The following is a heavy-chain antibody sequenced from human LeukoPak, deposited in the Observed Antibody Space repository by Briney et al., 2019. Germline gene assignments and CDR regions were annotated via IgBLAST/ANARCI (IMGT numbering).Heavy chain of an antibody. Sequence: GASVKVSCKASGYTFTSYGISWVRQAPGQGLEWMGWISAYNGNTNYAQKLQGRVTMTTDTSTSTAYMELRSLRSDDTAVYYCARGDSRDGYNFWYYFDYWGQGTLVTVSS. CDR1: GYTFTSYG. CDR3: ARGDSRDGYNFWYYFDY. V-gene: IGHV1-18*01. CDR2: ISAYNGNT. J-gene: IGHJ4*02. D-gene: IGHD5-24*01.